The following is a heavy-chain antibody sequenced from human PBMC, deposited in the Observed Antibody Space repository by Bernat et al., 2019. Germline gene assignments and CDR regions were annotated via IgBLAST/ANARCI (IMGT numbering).Heavy chain of an antibody. Sequence: EVQLVETGGGLIQPGGSLRLSCAASGFTVSSNYMSWVRQAPGKGLEWVSVIYSGGSTYYADSVKGRFTISRDNSKNTLYLQMNSLRAEDTAVYYCARGSPSRAIRYGMDVWGQGTTVTVSS. V-gene: IGHV3-53*02. CDR1: GFTVSSNY. CDR2: IYSGGST. D-gene: IGHD2/OR15-2a*01. CDR3: ARGSPSRAIRYGMDV. J-gene: IGHJ6*02.